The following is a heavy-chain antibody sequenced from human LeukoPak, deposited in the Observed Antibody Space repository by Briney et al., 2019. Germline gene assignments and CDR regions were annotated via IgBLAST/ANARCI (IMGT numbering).Heavy chain of an antibody. D-gene: IGHD5-18*01. CDR3: AKRIQVWLYFDY. CDR2: ISGSRDNA. J-gene: IGHJ4*02. V-gene: IGHV3-23*01. CDR1: GFTFSSSV. Sequence: GGSLRLSCAASGFTFSSSVMSWVRQAPGKGLEWVSLISGSRDNAYYADSVKGRFTISRDNSKNTLYLQMNSLRAEDTAVYYCAKRIQVWLYFDYWGQGTLVTVSS.